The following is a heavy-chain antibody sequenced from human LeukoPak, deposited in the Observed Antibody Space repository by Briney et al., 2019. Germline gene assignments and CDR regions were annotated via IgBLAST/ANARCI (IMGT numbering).Heavy chain of an antibody. V-gene: IGHV4-59*01. Sequence: PSETLSLTCTVSGGSISSYYWSWIRQPPGKGLEWIGYIHYRGSTNYNPSLKSRVTISVDTSKNQFSLKLSSVTAADTAVYYCARDRGTWNDDGFDYWGQGTLVTVSS. CDR3: ARDRGTWNDDGFDY. CDR2: IHYRGST. J-gene: IGHJ4*02. CDR1: GGSISSYY. D-gene: IGHD1-1*01.